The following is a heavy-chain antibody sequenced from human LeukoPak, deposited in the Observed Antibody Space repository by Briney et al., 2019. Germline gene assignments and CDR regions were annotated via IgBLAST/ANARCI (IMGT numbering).Heavy chain of an antibody. Sequence: GRSLRLSCAASGFTFNSYDMHWIRQAPGKGLEWVALMWYDGSNKYYPDSVKGRFTISRDNSKNTLYLQMNSLRAEDTAVYYCARYVGGGNSGGFDYWGQGTLVIVSS. CDR3: ARYVGGGNSGGFDY. J-gene: IGHJ4*02. CDR1: GFTFNSYD. V-gene: IGHV3-33*01. CDR2: MWYDGSNK. D-gene: IGHD4-23*01.